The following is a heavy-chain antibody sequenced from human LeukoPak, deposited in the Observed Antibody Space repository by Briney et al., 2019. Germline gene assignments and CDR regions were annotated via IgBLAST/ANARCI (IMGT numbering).Heavy chain of an antibody. CDR1: GGSISGYY. Sequence: SETLSLTCTVSGGSISGYYWSWIRQPPGKGLEWVGYIHYSGNTNYNPSLKCRVTISVDTSKNQFSLRLTSVTAADTAVYYCARGESYCGGDCYHYWGQGTLVTVSS. CDR3: ARGESYCGGDCYHY. V-gene: IGHV4-59*01. D-gene: IGHD2-21*01. CDR2: IHYSGNT. J-gene: IGHJ4*02.